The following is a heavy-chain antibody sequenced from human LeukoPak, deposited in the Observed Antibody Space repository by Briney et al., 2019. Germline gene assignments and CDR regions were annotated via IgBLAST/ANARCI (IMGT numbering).Heavy chain of an antibody. CDR2: IIGSVGST. CDR1: GFTFSSYA. CDR3: AKEWRELLPSFDY. D-gene: IGHD1-26*01. J-gene: IGHJ4*02. Sequence: PGASLRLSCAASGFTFSSYAMSWVRQAPGKGLEWVSAIIGSVGSTYYADSVKGRFTISRDNSKNTLYLQMNSMRAEDTAVYYCAKEWRELLPSFDYWGQGTLVTVSS. V-gene: IGHV3-23*01.